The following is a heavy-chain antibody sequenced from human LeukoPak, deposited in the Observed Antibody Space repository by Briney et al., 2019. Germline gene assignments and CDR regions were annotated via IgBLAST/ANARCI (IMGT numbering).Heavy chain of an antibody. CDR3: AREGTAMVPDFDY. CDR1: GFTFSSYE. CDR2: ISSSGSTI. Sequence: GGSLRLSCAASGFTFSSYEMNWVRQAPGKGLEWVSYISSSGSTIYYADSVKGRFTISRDNAKNSLYLQMNSLRAEDMAVYYCAREGTAMVPDFDYWGQGTLVTVSS. V-gene: IGHV3-48*03. D-gene: IGHD5-18*01. J-gene: IGHJ4*02.